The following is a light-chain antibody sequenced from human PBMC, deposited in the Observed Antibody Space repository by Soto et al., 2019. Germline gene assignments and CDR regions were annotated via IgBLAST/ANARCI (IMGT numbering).Light chain of an antibody. CDR2: AAS. Sequence: AIPMTQSPSSLSASVGDRVTITCRASQGIRIDLGWYQQKPGKAPKILIYAASSLQSGVPSRFSGSGSGTDFTLTISSLQPEDFATYYCLQDYNYPLTFGGGTKVEIK. V-gene: IGKV1-6*01. J-gene: IGKJ4*01. CDR3: LQDYNYPLT. CDR1: QGIRID.